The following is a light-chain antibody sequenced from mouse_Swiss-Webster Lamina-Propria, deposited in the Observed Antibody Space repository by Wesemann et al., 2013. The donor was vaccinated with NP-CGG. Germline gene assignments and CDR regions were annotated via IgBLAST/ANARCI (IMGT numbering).Light chain of an antibody. J-gene: IGKJ5*01. V-gene: IGKV6-15*01. CDR1: QNVGTN. CDR2: SAS. CDR3: QQYNSYPLT. Sequence: DIVMTQSQKFMSTSVGDRVSVTCKASQNVGTNVAWYQQKPGQSPKLLIYSASYRYTGVPDRFTGSGSGTDFTLTISNVQSEDLAEYFCQQYNSYPLTFGAGTKLELK.